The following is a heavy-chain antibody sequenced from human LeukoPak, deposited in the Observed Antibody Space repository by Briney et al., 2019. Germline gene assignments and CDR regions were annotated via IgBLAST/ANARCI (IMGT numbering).Heavy chain of an antibody. V-gene: IGHV5-51*01. D-gene: IGHD2-21*02. J-gene: IGHJ4*02. CDR1: GYSFTSYW. CDR2: IYPGDSDT. CDR3: ARAYCGGDCYYLVSHYFDY. Sequence: GESLKISCKGSGYSFTSYWIGWVRQMPGKGLEWMGIIYPGDSDTRYSPSFQGQVTISADKSISTAYLQWSSLKASDTAMYYCARAYCGGDCYYLVSHYFDYWGQGTLVTVSS.